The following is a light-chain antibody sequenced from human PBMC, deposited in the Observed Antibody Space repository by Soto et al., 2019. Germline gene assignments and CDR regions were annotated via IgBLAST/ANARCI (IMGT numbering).Light chain of an antibody. CDR3: QQYSSDST. CDR2: GAT. J-gene: IGKJ1*01. Sequence: DIRMTQSPSTLSASVGDRVTITCRASQSINNWLAWYQQKPGKAPKLLIYGATSVENGVPSRFSSGGSGTEIIFTSTSLQPDDFATYYCQQYSSDSTFGQGTKVEIK. CDR1: QSINNW. V-gene: IGKV1-5*03.